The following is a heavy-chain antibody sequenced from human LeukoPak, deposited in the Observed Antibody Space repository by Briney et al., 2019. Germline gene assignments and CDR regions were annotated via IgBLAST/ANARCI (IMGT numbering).Heavy chain of an antibody. J-gene: IGHJ2*01. CDR2: INPSGGST. CDR3: ARDRGSKRVAYCGGDCYIGYFDL. CDR1: GYTFTSYY. Sequence: GASVKVSCKASGYTFTSYYMHWVRQAPGQGLEWMGIINPSGGSTSYAQKFQGRVTMTRDTSTSTVYMELSSLRSEDTAVYYCARDRGSKRVAYCGGDCYIGYFDLWGRGTLATVSS. D-gene: IGHD2-21*02. V-gene: IGHV1-46*01.